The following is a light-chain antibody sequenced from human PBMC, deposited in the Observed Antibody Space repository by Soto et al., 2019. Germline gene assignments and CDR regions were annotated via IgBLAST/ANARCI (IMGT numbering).Light chain of an antibody. V-gene: IGKV3-20*01. CDR2: SAS. J-gene: IGKJ1*01. CDR1: QSLSRAF. Sequence: DIVLTQSPGTLSLSPGQRATLSCRASQSLSRAFLAWYQQKPGQAPRILIYSASSRATGVPDRFSGSGSGTDFTLTISRLEPEDFAVYYCQHCGSSPETFGQGTKVDIK. CDR3: QHCGSSPET.